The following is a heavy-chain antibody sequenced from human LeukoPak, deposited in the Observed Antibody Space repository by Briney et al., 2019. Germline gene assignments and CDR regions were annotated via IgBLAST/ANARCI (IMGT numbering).Heavy chain of an antibody. D-gene: IGHD3-22*01. CDR3: AGSDSSGPILR. V-gene: IGHV3-66*01. CDR2: IYSGGSK. J-gene: IGHJ4*02. CDR1: RFTASSNY. Sequence: GGSLRLSCAASRFTASSNYMSWVRPAPGKGLEWVSVIYSGGSKYYADSVKGRFTISRDNSKNTLYLQMNSLRAEDTAVYYCAGSDSSGPILRWGQGTLVTVSS.